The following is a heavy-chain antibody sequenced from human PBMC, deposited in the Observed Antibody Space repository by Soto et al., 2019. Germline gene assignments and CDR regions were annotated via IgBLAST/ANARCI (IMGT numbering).Heavy chain of an antibody. CDR1: GFTFSNSG. CDR3: AKLLHNSYYNVMDV. CDR2: IGPSGNT. V-gene: IGHV3-23*01. J-gene: IGHJ6*02. Sequence: EVQLLESGGDLVQPGGSLRLVCAASGFTFSNSGMRWVRQAPGQGLEWVSSIGPSGNTYYSDAVKGCFTISRDISKNTLFLQMDSLRAEDTATYYCAKLLHNSYYNVMDVWGQGTTVTVSS. D-gene: IGHD4-4*01.